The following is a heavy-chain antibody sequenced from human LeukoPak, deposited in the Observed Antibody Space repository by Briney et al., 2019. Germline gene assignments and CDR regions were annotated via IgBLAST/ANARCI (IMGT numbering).Heavy chain of an antibody. Sequence: ASVKVSFTASGYTFTSYYMHWVRQAPGQGLEWMGIINPSGGSTSYAQKFQGRVTMTRDTSTSTVYMELSSLRSEDTAVYYCARDRNYYDFWSGYYNGLRGDRFDPWGQGSLVTVSS. CDR2: INPSGGST. V-gene: IGHV1-46*01. CDR3: ARDRNYYDFWSGYYNGLRGDRFDP. D-gene: IGHD3-3*01. J-gene: IGHJ5*02. CDR1: GYTFTSYY.